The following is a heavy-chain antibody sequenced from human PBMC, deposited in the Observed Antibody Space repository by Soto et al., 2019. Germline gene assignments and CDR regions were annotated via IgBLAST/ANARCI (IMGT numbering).Heavy chain of an antibody. D-gene: IGHD3-22*01. CDR3: ARANYYESAGYFYDY. CDR1: GYSISRGDYY. V-gene: IGHV4-30-4*01. CDR2: IYYSGST. Sequence: PSETLSLTCNVSGYSISRGDYYWSWIRQPPGKGLEWIGYIYYSGSTYYDPSLESRVTISVDTSKNQFSLRLNSVTAADTAVYYCARANYYESAGYFYDYWGPGTLVTVSS. J-gene: IGHJ4*02.